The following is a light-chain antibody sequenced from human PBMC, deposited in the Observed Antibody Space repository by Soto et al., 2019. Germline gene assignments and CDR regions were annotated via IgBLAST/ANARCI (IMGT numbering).Light chain of an antibody. V-gene: IGKV3-20*01. CDR2: GAS. Sequence: EIVLTQSPGTLSLSPGERATLSCRASQSVSSSYLTWYQQKPGQAPRLLIYGASSRAPGIPDRFSGSGSGTAFTLTISRLEPEDFAVYYCQQYGSSPLYTFGQGTKLEIK. CDR1: QSVSSSY. J-gene: IGKJ2*01. CDR3: QQYGSSPLYT.